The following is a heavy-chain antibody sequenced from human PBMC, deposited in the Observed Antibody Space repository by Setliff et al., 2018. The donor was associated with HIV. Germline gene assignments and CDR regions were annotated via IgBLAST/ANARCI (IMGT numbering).Heavy chain of an antibody. J-gene: IGHJ3*02. CDR1: GYSFSSYW. D-gene: IGHD3-10*01. CDR2: IYPGDSDT. CDR3: ARRGITASFDI. Sequence: GESLKISCKGSGYSFSSYWIGWVRQMPGRGLEWMGIIYPGDSDTRYNPSFQGQVTISADKSISTAYLQWSSLKASDTAMYYCARRGITASFDIWGQGSMVTVSS. V-gene: IGHV5-51*01.